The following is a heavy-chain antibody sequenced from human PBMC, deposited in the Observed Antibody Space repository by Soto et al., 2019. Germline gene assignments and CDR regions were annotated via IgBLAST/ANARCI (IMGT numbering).Heavy chain of an antibody. J-gene: IGHJ6*02. V-gene: IGHV3-23*01. Sequence: EVQLLESGGGLVQPGGSLRLSCAASGFTFSSYAMSWVRQAPGKGLEWVSAISGSGGSTYYADSVKGRFTISRDNSKNTLYLRMSSLRAEDADVYYCAKVTMAYYYYGGMDVWGQGTTVTVSS. CDR1: GFTFSSYA. D-gene: IGHD4-17*01. CDR3: AKVTMAYYYYGGMDV. CDR2: ISGSGGST.